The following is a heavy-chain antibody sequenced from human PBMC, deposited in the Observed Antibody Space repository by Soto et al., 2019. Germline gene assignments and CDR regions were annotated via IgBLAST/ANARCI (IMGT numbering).Heavy chain of an antibody. CDR3: AGVQSSSWLGNYYYGMDV. D-gene: IGHD6-13*01. Sequence: EVQVVESGGGLAQPGGSLRLSCVASGFTASRNYMSWVRQAPGKGLEWVSCIYSGGTAYYADSVKGRFTISRDNSKNTLYHQMDSLRHEDTAVYYCAGVQSSSWLGNYYYGMDVWGQGTTVTVSS. J-gene: IGHJ6*02. CDR1: GFTASRNY. V-gene: IGHV3-66*01. CDR2: IYSGGTA.